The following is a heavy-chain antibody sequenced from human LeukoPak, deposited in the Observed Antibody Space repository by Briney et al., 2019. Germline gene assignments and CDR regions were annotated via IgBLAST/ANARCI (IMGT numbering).Heavy chain of an antibody. CDR1: GGSISSSNYY. V-gene: IGHV4-39*01. CDR2: IYYSGST. CDR3: ARHGALCTGGSCTRFDP. D-gene: IGHD2-15*01. Sequence: SETPSLTCTVSGGSISSSNYYWGWIRQPPGKGLEWIGTIYYSGSTYYNPSLKSRVTISVDTSKNHFSLKVRSVTATDTAMYYCARHGALCTGGSCTRFDPWGQGTLVTVSS. J-gene: IGHJ5*02.